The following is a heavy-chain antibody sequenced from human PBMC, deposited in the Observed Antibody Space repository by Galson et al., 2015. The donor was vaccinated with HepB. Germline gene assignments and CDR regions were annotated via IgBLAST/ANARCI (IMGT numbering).Heavy chain of an antibody. Sequence: SLRLSCAASGFTFSSYGMHWVRQAPGKGLEWVAVIWYDGSNKYYADSVKGRFTISRDNSKNTLYLQMNSLRAEDTAVYYCARVGEQLANDYWGQGTLVTVSS. D-gene: IGHD6-6*01. CDR2: IWYDGSNK. CDR1: GFTFSSYG. V-gene: IGHV3-33*01. J-gene: IGHJ4*02. CDR3: ARVGEQLANDY.